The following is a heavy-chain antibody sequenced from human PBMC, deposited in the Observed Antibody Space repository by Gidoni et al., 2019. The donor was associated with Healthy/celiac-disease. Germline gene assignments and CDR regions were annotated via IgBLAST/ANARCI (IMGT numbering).Heavy chain of an antibody. V-gene: IGHV3-48*02. CDR1: GFTFSSYS. D-gene: IGHD2-15*01. CDR3: ARDAPPYCSGGSGYSGYFDY. CDR2: ISSGSSTI. Sequence: EVQLVESGGGLVQPGGSLRLSCAASGFTFSSYSMNWVRQAPGKGLGWFSYISSGSSTIYYADSGKGRFTIPRDKAKNSLFLQMNSLGDEDTALYYCARDAPPYCSGGSGYSGYFDYWGQGTLVTVSS. J-gene: IGHJ4*02.